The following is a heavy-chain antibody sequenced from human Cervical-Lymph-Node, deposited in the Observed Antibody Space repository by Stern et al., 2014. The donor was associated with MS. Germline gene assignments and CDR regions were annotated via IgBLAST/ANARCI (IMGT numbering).Heavy chain of an antibody. V-gene: IGHV2-5*01. CDR3: AHRTSGPFDY. J-gene: IGHJ4*02. Sequence: QITLKESGPALVKPTQTLTLTCTFSGLSLSTSGLGVGWIRQPPGEDLEFLSYIDLYDQKRYSPSLKSRLTITKATSKNQVVLTLTNVDPVDTASYYCAHRTSGPFDYWGQGTLVTVSS. CDR2: IDLYDQK. CDR1: GLSLSTSGLG. D-gene: IGHD3-10*01.